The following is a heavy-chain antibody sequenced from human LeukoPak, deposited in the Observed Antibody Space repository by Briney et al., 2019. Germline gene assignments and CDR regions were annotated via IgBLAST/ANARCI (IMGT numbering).Heavy chain of an antibody. D-gene: IGHD3-22*01. J-gene: IGHJ4*02. CDR3: AGLVGRYSSGLYYYYFDY. V-gene: IGHV4-4*02. Sequence: KPSETLSLTCAVSGGSISSSNWWSWVRQPPGKGLEWIGEMYLSGTTHSNPSVKSRVTISIDKSKNQFFLNLSSVTAADTAVYYCAGLVGRYSSGLYYYYFDYWGQGTLVTVSS. CDR1: GGSISSSNW. CDR2: MYLSGTT.